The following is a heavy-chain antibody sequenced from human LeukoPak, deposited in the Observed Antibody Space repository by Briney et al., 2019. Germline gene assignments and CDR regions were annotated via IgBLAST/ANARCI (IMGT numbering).Heavy chain of an antibody. CDR1: GYRLTSYW. Sequence: WASPKISCKGSGYRLTSYWIGLERQMPGKGLESMGIIYPGDSDTRYRPSFPAQVTISAAKSFSTAYLQWSSLRASDTAMYYCARPARYCSSTSCYLDYWGQGTLVTVSS. V-gene: IGHV5-51*01. D-gene: IGHD2-2*01. J-gene: IGHJ4*02. CDR2: IYPGDSDT. CDR3: ARPARYCSSTSCYLDY.